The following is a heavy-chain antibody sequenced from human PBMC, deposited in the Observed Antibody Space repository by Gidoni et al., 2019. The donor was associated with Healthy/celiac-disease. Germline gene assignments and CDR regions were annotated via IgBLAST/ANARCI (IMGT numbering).Heavy chain of an antibody. CDR3: AYDSMVRGVILIGSY. CDR2: IYYSGST. Sequence: SIYYSGSTYYNPSLKSRVTISVDTSKNQFSLKLSSVTAADTAVYYCAYDSMVRGVILIGSYWGQGTLVTVSS. J-gene: IGHJ4*02. V-gene: IGHV4-39*01. D-gene: IGHD3-10*01.